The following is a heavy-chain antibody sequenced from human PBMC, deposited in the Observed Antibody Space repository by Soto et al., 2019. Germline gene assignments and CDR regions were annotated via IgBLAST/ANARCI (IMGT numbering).Heavy chain of an antibody. CDR2: ISYTGST. CDR1: GDTISSNSYY. CDR3: ARDYGGNSDY. V-gene: IGHV4-39*01. D-gene: IGHD4-17*01. J-gene: IGHJ4*02. Sequence: PSETLSQTCSISGDTISSNSYYWGWVRQPPGKGLEWIGIISYTGSTYYNPSLKSRVTISVDTSKNQFSLKLSSVTAADTAVYYCARDYGGNSDYWGQGTLVTVS.